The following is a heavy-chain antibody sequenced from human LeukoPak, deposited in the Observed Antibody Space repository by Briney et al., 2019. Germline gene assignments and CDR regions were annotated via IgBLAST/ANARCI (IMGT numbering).Heavy chain of an antibody. J-gene: IGHJ6*02. CDR2: IKQDGSEK. D-gene: IGHD6-13*01. CDR3: AKEVTIPAAGRKDYYYYGSDV. CDR1: GFTFSSYW. V-gene: IGHV3-7*01. Sequence: TGGSLRLSCAASGFTFSSYWMSWDRQAPGKGLEWVANIKQDGSEKYYVDSVNGRFTISRDNAKNTLYLQMDSLRAEDTAVYYCAKEVTIPAAGRKDYYYYGSDVWGQGTTVTVSS.